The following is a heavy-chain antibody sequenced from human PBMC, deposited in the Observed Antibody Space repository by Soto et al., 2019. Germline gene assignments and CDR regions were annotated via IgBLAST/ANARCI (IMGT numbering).Heavy chain of an antibody. CDR3: ARGGYSRGWSFDY. J-gene: IGHJ4*02. CDR2: ISGGGDGT. CDR1: GFTFSNYA. Sequence: GGSLRLSCAASGFTFSNYAMSWVRRAPGTGLEWVSTISGGGDGTYYSDSVKGRFTISRDNSKNTLYLQINSLRADDTAVFHCARGGYSRGWSFDYWGQGTLVTVSS. D-gene: IGHD6-19*01. V-gene: IGHV3-23*01.